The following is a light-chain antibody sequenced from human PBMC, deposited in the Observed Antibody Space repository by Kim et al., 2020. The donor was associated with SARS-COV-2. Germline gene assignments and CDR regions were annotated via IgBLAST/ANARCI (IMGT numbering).Light chain of an antibody. Sequence: SPKASTPLSCRTRQSFVNFLASYQPKPGQVPRLLIYDSSHRAPGIPARFSASGSGTGFTLPISSLEPEDFAVYYCQQRSDWPPWTFGQGTKVDIK. CDR1: QSFVNF. CDR3: QQRSDWPPWT. J-gene: IGKJ1*01. V-gene: IGKV3-11*01. CDR2: DSS.